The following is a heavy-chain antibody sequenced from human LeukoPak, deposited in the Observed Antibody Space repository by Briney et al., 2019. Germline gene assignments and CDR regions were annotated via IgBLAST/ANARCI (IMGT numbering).Heavy chain of an antibody. Sequence: GASVKVSCQASGYTFTGYYLHWLRPAPGQGLEWMGWINPNSGGTNYAQMLQGRVTLIRDTSISTAYMELSRLRSDDTAVYYCARDFYGGNSLYYFDYWNQGTLVTVSS. CDR3: ARDFYGGNSLYYFDY. CDR1: GYTFTGYY. J-gene: IGHJ4*02. CDR2: INPNSGGT. V-gene: IGHV1-2*02. D-gene: IGHD4-23*01.